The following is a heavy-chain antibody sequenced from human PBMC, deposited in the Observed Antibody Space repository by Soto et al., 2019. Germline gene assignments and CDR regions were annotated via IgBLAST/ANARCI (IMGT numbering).Heavy chain of an antibody. CDR2: IYYSGST. V-gene: IGHV4-61*01. Sequence: PSETLSLTCTVSGGSVSSGSYYWSWIRQPPGKGLEWIGYIYYSGSTNYNPSLKSRVTISVDTSKNQFSLKLSSVTAADTAVYYCARVLIGDHGSYGFDYWGQGTLVTVSS. CDR1: GGSVSSGSYY. D-gene: IGHD1-26*01. J-gene: IGHJ4*02. CDR3: ARVLIGDHGSYGFDY.